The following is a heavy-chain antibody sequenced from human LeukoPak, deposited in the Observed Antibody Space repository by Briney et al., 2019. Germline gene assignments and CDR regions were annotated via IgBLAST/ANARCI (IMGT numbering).Heavy chain of an antibody. Sequence: ASVKVSCKASGYTFSSYGIGWVRQAPGQRPEWLGWISAFNGNSNYAPKFQGRVTITADESTSTAYMGLSSLRSEDTAVYYCARAYGSGSYSYYYYGMDVWGKGTTVTVSS. CDR1: GYTFSSYG. D-gene: IGHD3-10*01. J-gene: IGHJ6*04. CDR2: ISAFNGNS. V-gene: IGHV1-18*04. CDR3: ARAYGSGSYSYYYYGMDV.